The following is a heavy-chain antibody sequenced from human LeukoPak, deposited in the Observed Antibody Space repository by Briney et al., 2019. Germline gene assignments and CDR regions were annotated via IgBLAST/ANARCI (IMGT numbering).Heavy chain of an antibody. CDR3: ARHSAVAGSDY. Sequence: SETLSLTCTVSGGSISSSGYYWGWIRQPPGKGLEWIGSIYYSGNTYYNPSLKSRVTISGDTSKNQFSLKLSSVTAADTAVYYCARHSAVAGSDYWGQGTLVTVSS. CDR2: IYYSGNT. V-gene: IGHV4-39*01. D-gene: IGHD6-19*01. J-gene: IGHJ4*02. CDR1: GGSISSSGYY.